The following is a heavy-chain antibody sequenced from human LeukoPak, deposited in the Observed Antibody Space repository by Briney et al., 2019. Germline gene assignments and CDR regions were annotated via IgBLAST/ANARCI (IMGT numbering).Heavy chain of an antibody. CDR3: AKGQDIVVVTAIPRGDYFDY. CDR1: GFTFSSDA. D-gene: IGHD2-21*02. V-gene: IGHV3-30*02. J-gene: IGHJ4*02. Sequence: GGSLRLSCVASGFTFSSDAMHWVRQAPGKGLEWVAFIRYDGSNKYYADSVKGRFTISRDNSKNTLYLQMNSLRAEDTAVYYCAKGQDIVVVTAIPRGDYFDYWGQGTLVTVSS. CDR2: IRYDGSNK.